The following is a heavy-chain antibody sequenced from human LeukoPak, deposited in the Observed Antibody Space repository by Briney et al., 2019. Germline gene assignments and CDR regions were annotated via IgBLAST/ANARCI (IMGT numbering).Heavy chain of an antibody. CDR2: IYYSGST. Sequence: SETLSLTCTVSGGSISSYYWSWVRQPPGKGLEWIGYIYYSGSTNYNPSLKSRVTISVDTSKNQFSLKLSSVTAADTAVYYCARHMFTGNPIIFDYWGQGTLVSVSS. J-gene: IGHJ4*02. CDR1: GGSISSYY. D-gene: IGHD2-8*02. CDR3: ARHMFTGNPIIFDY. V-gene: IGHV4-59*08.